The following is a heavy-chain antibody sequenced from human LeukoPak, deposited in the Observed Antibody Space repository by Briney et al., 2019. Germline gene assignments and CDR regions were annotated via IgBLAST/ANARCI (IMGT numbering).Heavy chain of an antibody. CDR2: IYPGDSDT. V-gene: IGHV5-51*01. D-gene: IGHD2-15*01. J-gene: IGHJ4*02. CDR3: ARLVTATLWVATYYFDY. CDR1: GYSFTSYW. Sequence: GESLKISCKDSGYSFTSYWIGWVRQMPGKGLEWMGIIYPGDSDTRYSPSFQGQVTISADKSISTAYLQWSSLKASDTAMYYCARLVTATLWVATYYFDYWGQGTLVTVSS.